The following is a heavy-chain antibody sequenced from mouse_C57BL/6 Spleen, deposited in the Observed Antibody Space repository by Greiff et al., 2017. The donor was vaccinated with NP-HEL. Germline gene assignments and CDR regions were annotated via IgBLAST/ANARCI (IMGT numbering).Heavy chain of an antibody. J-gene: IGHJ2*01. Sequence: VQLQQSGPELVKPGASVKISCKASGYAFSSSWMNWVKQRPGKGLEWIGRIYPGDGDTNYNGKFKGKATLTADKSSSTAYMQLSSLTSEDSAVYFCARGEGLLHFDYWGQGTTLTVSS. CDR2: IYPGDGDT. CDR1: GYAFSSSW. CDR3: ARGEGLLHFDY. D-gene: IGHD2-3*01. V-gene: IGHV1-82*01.